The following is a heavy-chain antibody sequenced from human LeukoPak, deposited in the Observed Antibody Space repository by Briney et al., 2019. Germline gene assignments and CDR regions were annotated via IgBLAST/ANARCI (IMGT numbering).Heavy chain of an antibody. CDR3: ARDQAAAAFDI. D-gene: IGHD6-13*01. CDR1: GGSFSGYY. Sequence: LSETLSLTCAVYGGSFSGYYWSWIRQPPGKGLERIGYIYYSGSTNYNPSLKSRVTISVDTSKNQLSLKLSSVTAADTAVYYCARDQAAAAFDIWGQGTMVTVSS. V-gene: IGHV4-59*01. J-gene: IGHJ3*02. CDR2: IYYSGST.